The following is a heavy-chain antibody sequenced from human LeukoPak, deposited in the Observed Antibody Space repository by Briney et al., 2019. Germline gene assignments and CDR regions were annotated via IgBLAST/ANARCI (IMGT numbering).Heavy chain of an antibody. Sequence: PGGSLRLSCAASGFTFSSYAMHWVRQAPGMGLEWVAVISYDGSNKYYADSVKGRFTISRDNSKNTLYLQMNSLRAEDTAVYYCARGTRYNWNSPNYFDYWGQGTLVTVSS. D-gene: IGHD1-7*01. CDR3: ARGTRYNWNSPNYFDY. V-gene: IGHV3-30-3*01. J-gene: IGHJ4*02. CDR1: GFTFSSYA. CDR2: ISYDGSNK.